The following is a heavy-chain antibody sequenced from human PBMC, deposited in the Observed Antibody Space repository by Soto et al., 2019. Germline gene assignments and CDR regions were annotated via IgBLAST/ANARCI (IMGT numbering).Heavy chain of an antibody. CDR1: GFTFSTYS. V-gene: IGHV3-21*01. J-gene: IGHJ4*02. CDR2: ISPSSSYI. CDR3: ARVGGGVVVVPGANRGDF. D-gene: IGHD2-2*01. Sequence: PGGSLRLSCAASGFTFSTYSMNWVRQAPGKGLEWVSSISPSSSYIHYADSVKGRFTISRDNAEKSLYLQMNSLRAEGTAVYYCARVGGGVVVVPGANRGDFWGQGTLVTVSS.